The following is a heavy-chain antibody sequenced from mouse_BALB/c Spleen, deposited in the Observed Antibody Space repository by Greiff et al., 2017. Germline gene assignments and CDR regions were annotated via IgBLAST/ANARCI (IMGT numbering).Heavy chain of an antibody. CDR1: GFTFSDYY. Sequence: EVQLVESGGGLVKPGGSLKLSCAASGFTFSDYYMYWVRQTPEKRLEWVATISDGGSYTYYPDSVKGRFTISRDNAKNNLYLQMSSLKSEDTAMYYCARPSTMITKGFAYWGQGTLVTVSA. CDR3: ARPSTMITKGFAY. J-gene: IGHJ3*01. D-gene: IGHD2-4*01. CDR2: ISDGGSYT. V-gene: IGHV5-4*02.